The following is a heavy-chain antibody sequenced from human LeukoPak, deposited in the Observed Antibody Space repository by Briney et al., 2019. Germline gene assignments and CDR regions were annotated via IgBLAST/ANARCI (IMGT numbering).Heavy chain of an antibody. CDR3: ARVHKYCSGISCYRFDP. Sequence: PSETLSLTCAVSGGSISSAHWWSWVRQPPVKGLEWIGEVDHSGSTKYNPALKSRVTISVDKSKNQFSLRLSSVTAPDTAVYYCARVHKYCSGISCYRFDPWGQGTLVTVSS. V-gene: IGHV4-4*02. CDR1: GGSISSAHW. CDR2: VDHSGST. D-gene: IGHD2-2*01. J-gene: IGHJ5*02.